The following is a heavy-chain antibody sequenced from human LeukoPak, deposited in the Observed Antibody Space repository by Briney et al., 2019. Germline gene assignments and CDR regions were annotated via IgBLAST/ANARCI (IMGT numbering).Heavy chain of an antibody. J-gene: IGHJ5*02. CDR1: GYTFTSYY. Sequence: ASVKVSCKASGYTFTSYYMHWVRQAPGQGLEWMGIINPSGGSTSYAQKFQGRVTMTRDTSISTAYMELSRLRSDDTAVYYCARGRITIFGVVIPFDPWGQGTLVTVSS. V-gene: IGHV1-46*01. CDR3: ARGRITIFGVVIPFDP. D-gene: IGHD3-3*01. CDR2: INPSGGST.